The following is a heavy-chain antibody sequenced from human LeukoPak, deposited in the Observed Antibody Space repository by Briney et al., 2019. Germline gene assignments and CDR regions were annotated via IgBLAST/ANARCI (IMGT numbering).Heavy chain of an antibody. V-gene: IGHV3-30-3*01. Sequence: GGSLRLSCAASGFTFSSYAMHWVRQAPGKGLEWVAVISYDGSNKYYADSVKGRFTISRDNSKNTLYLQMNSLRAEDTAVYYCARERGRGRDSPWFDYWGQGTLVTVSS. D-gene: IGHD1-26*01. CDR2: ISYDGSNK. CDR3: ARERGRGRDSPWFDY. J-gene: IGHJ4*02. CDR1: GFTFSSYA.